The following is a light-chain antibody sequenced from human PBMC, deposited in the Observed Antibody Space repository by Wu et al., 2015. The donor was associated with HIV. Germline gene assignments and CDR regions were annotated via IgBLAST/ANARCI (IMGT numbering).Light chain of an antibody. V-gene: IGKV3-15*01. CDR3: QQYNSWPRT. CDR1: QSVSSSY. J-gene: IGKJ4*01. Sequence: EIVLTQSPGTLSLSPGERATLSCRASQSVSSSYLAWYQQKPGQAPRLLIYGASTRATGVPARFSGSGSGTEFTLTITSMQSEDFAVYYCQQYNSWPRTFGGGTRVEIK. CDR2: GAS.